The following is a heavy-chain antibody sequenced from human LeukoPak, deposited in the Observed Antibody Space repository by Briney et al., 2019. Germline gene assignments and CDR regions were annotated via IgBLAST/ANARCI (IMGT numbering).Heavy chain of an antibody. CDR3: VRGEGMIRGFSRPYFDY. D-gene: IGHD2-2*01. Sequence: GGSLRLSCAACGFTFSNYSMNWVRRAPGQGLEWVSSIRSSSDYIYYADSVKGRFTISRDNAKNSLYLQMNSPRAEDTAVYYCVRGEGMIRGFSRPYFDYWGQGTLVTVSS. J-gene: IGHJ4*02. CDR1: GFTFSNYS. V-gene: IGHV3-21*01. CDR2: IRSSSDYI.